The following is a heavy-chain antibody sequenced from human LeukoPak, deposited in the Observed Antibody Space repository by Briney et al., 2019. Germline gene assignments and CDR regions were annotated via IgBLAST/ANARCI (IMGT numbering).Heavy chain of an antibody. CDR3: TSQPQGTGTVDY. CDR1: GFIFSDSP. CDR2: VRSKDAGYAT. J-gene: IGHJ4*01. Sequence: PGGSLRLSCAASGFIFSDSPIHWVRQASGNGLECVGRVRSKDAGYATGDAASMKGSFTISRDDSKNMVYLQMNSLKTEDTAVYYCTSQPQGTGTVDYWGQGTLVTVSS. V-gene: IGHV3-73*01. D-gene: IGHD3/OR15-3a*01.